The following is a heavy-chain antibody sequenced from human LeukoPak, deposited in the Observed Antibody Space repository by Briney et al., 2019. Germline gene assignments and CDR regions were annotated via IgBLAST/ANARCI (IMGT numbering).Heavy chain of an antibody. J-gene: IGHJ4*02. D-gene: IGHD3-3*01. CDR3: ARGGATIFGAISPYFDY. Sequence: SVKVSCKASGGTFSSYAISWVRQAPGQGLEWMGGIIPSFGTANYAQKFQGRVTITTDESTSTAYMELSSLRSEDTAVYYCARGGATIFGAISPYFDYWGQGTLVTVSS. CDR1: GGTFSSYA. CDR2: IIPSFGTA. V-gene: IGHV1-69*05.